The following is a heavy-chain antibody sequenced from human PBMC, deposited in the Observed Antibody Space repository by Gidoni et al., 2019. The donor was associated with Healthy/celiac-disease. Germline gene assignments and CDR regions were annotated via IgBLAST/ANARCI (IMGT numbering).Heavy chain of an antibody. CDR2: ISAYNSNT. Sequence: QVQLVQSGAEAKKPGASVKVSCKASGYTFTSYGNSWVRQAPGQVLEWMGWISAYNSNTNYAQRLQGRVTMTTDTSTRTAYMELRSLRSDDTAVYYGARVLHYYDSSGYFSYFDYWGQGTLVTVSS. CDR3: ARVLHYYDSSGYFSYFDY. V-gene: IGHV1-18*01. J-gene: IGHJ4*02. CDR1: GYTFTSYG. D-gene: IGHD3-22*01.